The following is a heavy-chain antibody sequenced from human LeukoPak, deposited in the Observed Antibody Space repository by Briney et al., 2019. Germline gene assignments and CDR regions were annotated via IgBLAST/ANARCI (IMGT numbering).Heavy chain of an antibody. Sequence: KSGGSLRLSCVASGVTLSNYAMSWARQAPGKGLERVSGISSSGSGGNTYYADSVKGRFTISRDNSKNTLYLQMNSLRAEDTAVYYCAKGGITMIVVVITPIQHWGQGTLVTVSS. V-gene: IGHV3-23*01. CDR1: GVTLSNYA. D-gene: IGHD3-22*01. J-gene: IGHJ1*01. CDR2: ISSSGSGGNT. CDR3: AKGGITMIVVVITPIQH.